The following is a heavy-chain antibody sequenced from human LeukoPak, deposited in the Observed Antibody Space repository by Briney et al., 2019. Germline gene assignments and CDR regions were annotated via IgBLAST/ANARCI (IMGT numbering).Heavy chain of an antibody. CDR1: GFTFSSYA. CDR2: ISGSGGST. V-gene: IGHV3-23*01. D-gene: IGHD1/OR15-1a*01. CDR3: AKDGEQTWYYYYMDV. Sequence: GGSLRLSCAASGFTFSSYAMSWVRQAPGKGLEWVSAISGSGGSTYYADSVKGRFTISRDNFKNTLYLQMNSLRAEDTAVYYCAKDGEQTWYYYYMDVWGKGTTVTVSS. J-gene: IGHJ6*03.